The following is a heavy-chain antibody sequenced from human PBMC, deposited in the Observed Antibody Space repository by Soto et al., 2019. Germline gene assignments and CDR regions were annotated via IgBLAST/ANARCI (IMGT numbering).Heavy chain of an antibody. CDR2: ISYSGST. CDR1: VGSFSGYY. D-gene: IGHD4-17*01. Sequence: SETLSLTCAVYVGSFSGYYWSWIRQPPGKGLEWIGEISYSGSTNYNPSLKSRVTISVDTSKNQFSLKLSSVTAADTAVYYCGRTTVTTYWSIYYYYYRAVGDKGTTAPVSS. J-gene: IGHJ6*03. V-gene: IGHV4-34*01. CDR3: GRTTVTTYWSIYYYYYRAV.